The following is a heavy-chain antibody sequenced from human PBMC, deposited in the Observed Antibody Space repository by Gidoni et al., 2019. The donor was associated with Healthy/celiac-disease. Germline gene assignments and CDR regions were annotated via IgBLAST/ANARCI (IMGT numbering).Heavy chain of an antibody. CDR2: ISGSGGST. D-gene: IGHD5-12*01. J-gene: IGHJ4*02. V-gene: IGHV3-23*01. Sequence: EVQLLESGGGLVQPGGSLRLSCAASGFTFSSYAMSWVRQAPGKGLEWVSAISGSGGSTYYADSVKGRFTISRDNSKNTLYLQMNSLRAEDTAVYYCAKAPEMATIVILFDYWGQGTLGHRLL. CDR3: AKAPEMATIVILFDY. CDR1: GFTFSSYA.